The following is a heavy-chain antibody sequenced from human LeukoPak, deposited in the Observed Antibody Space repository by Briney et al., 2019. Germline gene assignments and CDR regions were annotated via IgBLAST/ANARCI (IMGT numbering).Heavy chain of an antibody. J-gene: IGHJ4*02. D-gene: IGHD1-7*01. CDR2: ISDSGGST. Sequence: GGSLRLSCAASGFTFSSYAMSWVRQAPGKGLEWVSGISDSGGSTYYADSVKGRFTISRDNSKNTLYLQMNSLRVEDRAVYYCAQGKLELDYWGQGTLVTVSS. CDR3: AQGKLELDY. V-gene: IGHV3-23*01. CDR1: GFTFSSYA.